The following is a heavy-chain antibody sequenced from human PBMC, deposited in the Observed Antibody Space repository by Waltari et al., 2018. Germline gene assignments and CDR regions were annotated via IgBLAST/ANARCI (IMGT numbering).Heavy chain of an antibody. D-gene: IGHD1-26*01. Sequence: QVQLVQSESELKKPGASVKIACKASGYTFTNFAIDWLRQAPGQGLEWMGWISTATGNPTYARDFTGRFDFSLDTAVSTAYLQISSLKTEDTAVYFCARDRVVGATDWGYWGQGTLVTV. V-gene: IGHV7-4-1*02. J-gene: IGHJ4*02. CDR2: ISTATGNP. CDR1: GYTFTNFA. CDR3: ARDRVVGATDWGY.